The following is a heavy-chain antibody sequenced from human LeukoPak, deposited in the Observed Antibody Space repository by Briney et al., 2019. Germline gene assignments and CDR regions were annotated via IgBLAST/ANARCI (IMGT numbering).Heavy chain of an antibody. Sequence: GGSLRLSCAASGFTFSSYAMSWVRQAPGKGLEWVSAISGSGGSTYYADSVKGRFTISRDNSKNTLYLQMNSLRAEDTAVYYCAKDYSSSWYRGIAVAGWGMDAWGQGTTVTVSS. CDR1: GFTFSSYA. V-gene: IGHV3-23*01. CDR2: ISGSGGST. J-gene: IGHJ6*02. D-gene: IGHD6-13*01. CDR3: AKDYSSSWYRGIAVAGWGMDA.